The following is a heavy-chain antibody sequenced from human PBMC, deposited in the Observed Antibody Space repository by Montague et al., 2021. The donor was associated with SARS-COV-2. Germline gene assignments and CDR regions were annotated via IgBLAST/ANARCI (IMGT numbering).Heavy chain of an antibody. V-gene: IGHV4-59*01. Sequence: SETLSLTCTVSGGSISSYYWSWIRQPPGKGLEYIGYIHYSGRTNYNPSLRSRVTISIDTSKNQFSLKLMSVTAAETAIYFCARRIVTYYWYFDLWGRGTLVTVSS. D-gene: IGHD2-15*01. CDR2: IHYSGRT. J-gene: IGHJ2*01. CDR1: GGSISSYY. CDR3: ARRIVTYYWYFDL.